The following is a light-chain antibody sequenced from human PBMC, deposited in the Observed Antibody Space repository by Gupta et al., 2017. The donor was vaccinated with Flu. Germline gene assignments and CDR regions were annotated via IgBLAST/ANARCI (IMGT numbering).Light chain of an antibody. Sequence: QSALTQPRSVSGSPGQSVAISCTGTSSDIGGYNYVSWYQQHPGKAPKVMNYDVTKRPSGVPDRFSGSKSGNTASLTISGLQAEDEADYYCCSYAGTYTWMFGGGTKLTVL. CDR1: SSDIGGYNY. CDR2: DVT. V-gene: IGLV2-11*01. J-gene: IGLJ3*02. CDR3: CSYAGTYTWM.